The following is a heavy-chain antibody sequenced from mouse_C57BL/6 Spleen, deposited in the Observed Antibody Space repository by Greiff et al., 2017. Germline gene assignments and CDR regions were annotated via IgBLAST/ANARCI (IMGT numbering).Heavy chain of an antibody. V-gene: IGHV1-55*01. Sequence: QVQLQQPGAELVKPGASVKMSCKASGYTFTSYWITWVKQRPGQGLEWIGDIYPGSGSTNYNEKFKSKATLTVDTSSSTAYMQLSSLTSEDSAVYYYARGDYSGSSCYFDYWGQGTTLTVSS. CDR1: GYTFTSYW. CDR2: IYPGSGST. CDR3: ARGDYSGSSCYFDY. D-gene: IGHD1-1*01. J-gene: IGHJ2*01.